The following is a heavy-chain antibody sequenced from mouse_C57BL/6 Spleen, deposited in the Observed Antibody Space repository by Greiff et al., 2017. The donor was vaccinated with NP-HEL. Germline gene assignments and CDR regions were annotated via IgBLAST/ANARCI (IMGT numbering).Heavy chain of an antibody. CDR3: ARTRLPLLMDY. Sequence: QVQLQQPGAELVMPGSSVKLSCKASGYTFTSYWMLWVKQRPGQGLEWIGEIDPSDSYTNYNQKFKGKSTWTVDTSSSTAYMQLSSLTYEDSAVYYCARTRLPLLMDYWGQGTTLTVSS. CDR2: IDPSDSYT. CDR1: GYTFTSYW. J-gene: IGHJ2*01. D-gene: IGHD2-2*01. V-gene: IGHV1-69*01.